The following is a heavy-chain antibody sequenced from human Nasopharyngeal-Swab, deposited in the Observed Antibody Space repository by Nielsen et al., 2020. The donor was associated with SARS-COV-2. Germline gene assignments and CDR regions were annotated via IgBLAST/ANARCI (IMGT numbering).Heavy chain of an antibody. J-gene: IGHJ3*02. CDR3: ARDPSSSWLYDAFDI. V-gene: IGHV3-33*01. CDR1: GFTFSGYG. Sequence: GGSLRLSCAASGFTFSGYGMHWVRQAPGKGLEWVAVTWYDGSNKYYADSVKGRFTISRDNSKNTLYLQMNSLRAEDTAVYYCARDPSSSWLYDAFDIWGQGTMVTGSS. CDR2: TWYDGSNK. D-gene: IGHD6-13*01.